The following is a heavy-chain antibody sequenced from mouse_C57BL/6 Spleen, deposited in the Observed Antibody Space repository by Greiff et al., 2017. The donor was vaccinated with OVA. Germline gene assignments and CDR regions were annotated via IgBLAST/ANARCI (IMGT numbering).Heavy chain of an antibody. CDR3: ARLGDYGDYFDY. CDR2: IDPSDSYT. D-gene: IGHD2-4*01. V-gene: IGHV1-50*01. CDR1: GYTFTSYW. J-gene: IGHJ2*01. Sequence: QVQLQQPGAELVKPGASVKLSCKASGYTFTSYWMQWVKQRPGQGLEWIGEIDPSDSYTNYNQKFKGKATLTVDTSSSTAYMQLSSLTSEDSAVYYCARLGDYGDYFDYWGQGTTLTVSS.